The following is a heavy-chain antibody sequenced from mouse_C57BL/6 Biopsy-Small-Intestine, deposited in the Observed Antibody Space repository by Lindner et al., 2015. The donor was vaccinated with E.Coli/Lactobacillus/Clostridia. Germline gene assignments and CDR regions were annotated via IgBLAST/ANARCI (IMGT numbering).Heavy chain of an antibody. CDR3: ARGGFYYGSRGAFAY. V-gene: IGHV1-9*01. J-gene: IGHJ3*01. CDR2: ILPGSGST. CDR1: GYTFTGYW. D-gene: IGHD1-1*01. Sequence: VQLQESGAELMKPGASVKLSCKATGYTFTGYWIEWVKQRPGHGLEWIGEILPGSGSTNYNEKFKGKATFAADTSSNTVYMQLSSLTTEDSAIYYCARGGFYYGSRGAFAYWGQGTPVTVSA.